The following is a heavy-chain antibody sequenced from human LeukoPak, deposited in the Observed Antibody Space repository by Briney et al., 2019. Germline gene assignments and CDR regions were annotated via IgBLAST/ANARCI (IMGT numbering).Heavy chain of an antibody. CDR1: GGTFSSYA. V-gene: IGHV1-69*04. D-gene: IGHD3-3*01. CDR3: ARDLAGPVLRFLEDGMDV. Sequence: SVKVSCKASGGTFSSYAISWVRQAPGQGLEWMGRIIPILGIANCAQKFQGRVTITADKSTSTAYMELSSLRSEDTAVYYCARDLAGPVLRFLEDGMDVWGQGTTVTVSS. J-gene: IGHJ6*02. CDR2: IIPILGIA.